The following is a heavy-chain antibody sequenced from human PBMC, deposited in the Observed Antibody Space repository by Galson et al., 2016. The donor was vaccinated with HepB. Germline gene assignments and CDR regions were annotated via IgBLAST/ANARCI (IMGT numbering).Heavy chain of an antibody. V-gene: IGHV4-30-4*08. J-gene: IGHJ5*02. CDR1: GGSISSSNYY. CDR2: IYYSGST. Sequence: TLSLTCIVSGGSISSSNYYWGWIRQPPGKGLEWIGNIYYSGSTYYNPSLKSRITISVDTSKNQFSLKLGSVTAADTAVYYCASTCSSTSCYENWFDPWGQGTLVTVSS. D-gene: IGHD2-2*01. CDR3: ASTCSSTSCYENWFDP.